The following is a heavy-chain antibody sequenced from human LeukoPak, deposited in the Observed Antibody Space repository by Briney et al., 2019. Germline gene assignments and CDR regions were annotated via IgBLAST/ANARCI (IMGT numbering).Heavy chain of an antibody. CDR3: ARDLEAGEGGYSYGLLHYYMDV. CDR1: GGTFSSYA. Sequence: SVKVSCKASGGTFSSYAISWVRQAPGQGLEWMGRIIPIFGTANYAQKSQGRVTITADKSTSTAYMELSSLRSEDTAVYYWARDLEAGEGGYSYGLLHYYMDVWGKGTTVTVSS. V-gene: IGHV1-69*06. CDR2: IIPIFGTA. J-gene: IGHJ6*03. D-gene: IGHD5-18*01.